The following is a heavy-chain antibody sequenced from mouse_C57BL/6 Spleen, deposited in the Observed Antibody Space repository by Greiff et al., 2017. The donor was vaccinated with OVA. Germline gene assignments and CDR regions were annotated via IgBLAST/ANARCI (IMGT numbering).Heavy chain of an antibody. V-gene: IGHV1-80*01. CDR2: IYPGDGDT. CDR1: GYAFSSYW. Sequence: QVQLQQSGAELVKPGASVKISCKASGYAFSSYWMNWVKQRPGKGLEWIGQIYPGDGDTNYNGKFKGKATLTADKSSSTAYMQLSSLTSEDSAVYFCARHSISRGMDYWGQGTSVTVSS. J-gene: IGHJ4*01. D-gene: IGHD2-10*02. CDR3: ARHSISRGMDY.